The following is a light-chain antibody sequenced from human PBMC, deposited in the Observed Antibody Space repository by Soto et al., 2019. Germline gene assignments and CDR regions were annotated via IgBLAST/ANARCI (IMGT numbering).Light chain of an antibody. CDR1: QSINDN. Sequence: EIVMTQSPATLSVSPGERATLSCRASQSINDNLAWYQQKPGQAPRLLIYGASSRATGIPDRFSGSGSGTDFTLTIDRLEPEDFAMYYCQQYSDSPPTFGQGTKVDIK. J-gene: IGKJ1*01. V-gene: IGKV3-20*01. CDR3: QQYSDSPPT. CDR2: GAS.